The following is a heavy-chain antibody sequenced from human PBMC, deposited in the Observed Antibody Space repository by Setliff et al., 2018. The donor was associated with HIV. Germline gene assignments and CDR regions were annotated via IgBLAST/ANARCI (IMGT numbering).Heavy chain of an antibody. V-gene: IGHV4-34*01. CDR3: ASHSGDRWSFFNY. J-gene: IGHJ4*02. CDR2: ISYSGST. CDR1: GGSFSDFY. D-gene: IGHD6-19*01. Sequence: KASETLSLTCAAFGGSFSDFYWSWIRQPPGKGLEWIGEISYSGSTVYNPSLKSRVTMSVDASKNQFSLKVNSVTATDTAVYYCASHSGDRWSFFNYWGQGILVTVSS.